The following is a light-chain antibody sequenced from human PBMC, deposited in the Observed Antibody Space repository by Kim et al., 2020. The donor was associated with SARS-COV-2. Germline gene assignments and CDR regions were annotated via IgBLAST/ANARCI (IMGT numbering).Light chain of an antibody. V-gene: IGKV1-33*01. J-gene: IGKJ4*01. CDR3: QHFGNLPPLT. Sequence: DIQMTQSPSSLSASVGDRVIINCQASQDISFSLNWYHQKPGKAPHLLIYDASFLEPGVPSMFSGSGSGADFTFTIDNLQPEDIGTYFCQHFGNLPPLTFGGGTKVDIK. CDR1: QDISFS. CDR2: DAS.